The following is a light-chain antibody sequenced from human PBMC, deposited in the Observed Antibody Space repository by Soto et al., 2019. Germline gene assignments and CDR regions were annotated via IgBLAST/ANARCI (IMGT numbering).Light chain of an antibody. CDR2: DVN. Sequence: QSVLTQPASVSGSPGQSITISCTGTSSDVGSYNLVSWYQQHPGEAPKLIIYDVNKRPSGVPGRFSGSKSGNTASLTISGLQAEDAADYYCCSFAGSFTSYVFGTGTKLTVL. J-gene: IGLJ1*01. CDR3: CSFAGSFTSYV. V-gene: IGLV2-23*02. CDR1: SSDVGSYNL.